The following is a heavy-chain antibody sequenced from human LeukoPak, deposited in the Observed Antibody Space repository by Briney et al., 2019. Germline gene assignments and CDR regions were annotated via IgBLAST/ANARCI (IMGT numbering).Heavy chain of an antibody. CDR3: ARGHSSGWYGLGNWYFDL. CDR1: GFTFRNAW. CDR2: INHSGNT. J-gene: IGHJ2*01. Sequence: GSLRLSCAASGFTFRNAWMSWIRQPPGKGLEWIGEINHSGNTNYNPSLKSRVTISVDTSKNQFSLKLSSVTAADTAVYYCARGHSSGWYGLGNWYFDLWGRGTLVTVSS. D-gene: IGHD6-19*01. V-gene: IGHV4-34*01.